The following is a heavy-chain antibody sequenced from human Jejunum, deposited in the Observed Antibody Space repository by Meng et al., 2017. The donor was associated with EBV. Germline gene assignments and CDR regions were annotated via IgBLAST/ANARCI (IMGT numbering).Heavy chain of an antibody. CDR1: GDSVSNNDAT. Sequence: QVQLQQSGPGLVKPSXTLSLTCAISGDSVSNNDATWDWIRQSPSRGLEWLGRTYYRSNWFNDYAPSVKSRTTITSDTSKNQFSLQLDSVTPEDTAVYYCARLIGNSWFVHWGQGILLNVSS. V-gene: IGHV6-1*01. CDR3: ARLIGNSWFVH. CDR2: TYYRSNWFN. J-gene: IGHJ5*02. D-gene: IGHD1-20*01.